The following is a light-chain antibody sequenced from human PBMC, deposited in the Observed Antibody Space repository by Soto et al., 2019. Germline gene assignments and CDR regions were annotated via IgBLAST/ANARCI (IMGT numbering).Light chain of an antibody. J-gene: IGKJ1*01. CDR3: QQYGTSPWT. Sequence: EIVLTQSPGTLSLSPGERATLSCRASESVNSNYLGWYQQKPVQAPRLLIYGASSMATRIPDRFSCSGSWTYCTLTIRRLEPEDFAVYYCQQYGTSPWTFGPGTKVEIK. CDR2: GAS. V-gene: IGKV3-20*01. CDR1: ESVNSNY.